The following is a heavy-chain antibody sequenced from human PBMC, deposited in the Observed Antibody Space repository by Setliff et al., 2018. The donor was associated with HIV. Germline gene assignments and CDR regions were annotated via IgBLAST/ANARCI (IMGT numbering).Heavy chain of an antibody. Sequence: SETLSLTCTVSGGSISSYYWSWIRQPPGKGMEWMGEINHSGSTNYNPSLKSRVTISVDLSRNRFSLQLTSVTAADTAVYYCARYRDYETALSHYFYYMDVWGKGTTVTVSS. CDR2: INHSGST. V-gene: IGHV4-34*01. CDR3: ARYRDYETALSHYFYYMDV. J-gene: IGHJ6*03. D-gene: IGHD4-17*01. CDR1: GGSISSYY.